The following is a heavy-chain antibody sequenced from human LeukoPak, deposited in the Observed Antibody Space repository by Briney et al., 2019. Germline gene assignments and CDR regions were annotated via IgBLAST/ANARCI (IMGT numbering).Heavy chain of an antibody. CDR3: ARAQWLVASFDY. CDR1: GFTFSSYA. CDR2: IYSGGST. D-gene: IGHD6-19*01. Sequence: TGGSLRLSCVASGFTFSSYAMSWVRQAPGKGLEWVSVIYSGGSTYYADSVKGRFTISRDNSKNTLYLQMNSLRAEDTAVYYCARAQWLVASFDYWGQGTLVTVSS. V-gene: IGHV3-53*01. J-gene: IGHJ4*02.